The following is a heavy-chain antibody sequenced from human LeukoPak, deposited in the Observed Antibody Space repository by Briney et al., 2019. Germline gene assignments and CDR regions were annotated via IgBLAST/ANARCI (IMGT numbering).Heavy chain of an antibody. J-gene: IGHJ4*02. CDR1: GGSISSHY. V-gene: IGHV4-59*11. CDR2: IYYSGST. CDR3: ARGNTYAAVY. Sequence: SETLSLTCTVSGGSISSHYGSWIRQPPGKGLEWVGYIYYSGSTNYNPSLRSRVTISVDTSKNQFSLKLTSVTAADTAVYYCARGNTYAAVYWGQGTLVTVSS. D-gene: IGHD2-2*02.